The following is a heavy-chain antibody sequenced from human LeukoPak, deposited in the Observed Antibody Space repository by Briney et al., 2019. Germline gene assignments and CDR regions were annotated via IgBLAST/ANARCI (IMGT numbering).Heavy chain of an antibody. CDR3: ARRVGRIGDYFDY. CDR2: VYPGDSDT. Sequence: PGESLKISCKGSGYSFTNYWIGWVRRMPGKGLEWMGIVYPGDSDTRYSPSFQGQVTISADKSISTAYLQWSSLKASDTAMYYCARRVGRIGDYFDYWGQGTLVTVSS. CDR1: GYSFTNYW. J-gene: IGHJ4*02. D-gene: IGHD3-10*01. V-gene: IGHV5-51*01.